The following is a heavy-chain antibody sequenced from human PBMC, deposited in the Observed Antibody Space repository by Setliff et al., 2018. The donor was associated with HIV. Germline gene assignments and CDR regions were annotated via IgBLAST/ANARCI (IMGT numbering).Heavy chain of an antibody. CDR2: IHTSGSS. Sequence: PSETLSLTCAVSGGSISSGSYYWSWIRQPAGKGLEWIGHIHTSGSSSYNPSLKSRATISVDTSKNQFSLKVTSVTAADTAVYYCTRHAGRENQLPHTYYYYMDVWGKGTTVTVSS. CDR1: GGSISSGSYY. D-gene: IGHD2-2*01. V-gene: IGHV4-61*09. CDR3: TRHAGRENQLPHTYYYYMDV. J-gene: IGHJ6*03.